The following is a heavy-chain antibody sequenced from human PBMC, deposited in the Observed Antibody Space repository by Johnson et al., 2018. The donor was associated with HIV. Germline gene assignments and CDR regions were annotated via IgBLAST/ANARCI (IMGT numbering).Heavy chain of an antibody. CDR2: IYSGGST. J-gene: IGHJ3*01. Sequence: VQVVESGGGVVQPGRSLRLSCAASGFTFSSYAMHWVRQAPGKGLEWVSLIYSGGSTYYADSVKGRFTISRDNSKNTLFLQMNSLRTEDTAVYFCASEASFAPRPETAFDVWGHGTKVTVSS. CDR1: GFTFSSYA. D-gene: IGHD2/OR15-2a*01. CDR3: ASEASFAPRPETAFDV. V-gene: IGHV3-NL1*01.